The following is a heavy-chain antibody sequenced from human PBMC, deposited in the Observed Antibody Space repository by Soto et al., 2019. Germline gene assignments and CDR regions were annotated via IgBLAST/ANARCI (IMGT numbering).Heavy chain of an antibody. V-gene: IGHV4-39*01. CDR3: ARHQYYYDSSGYTLDY. CDR2: VYYSGST. Sequence: SETLSLTCTVSGGSISSSTYYWGWIRQPPGKGLEWIGSVYYSGSTYYHPSLKSRVTISVDTSNNQFSLKLNSVTAADTAVYYCARHQYYYDSSGYTLDYWGQGTLVTVSS. D-gene: IGHD3-22*01. CDR1: GGSISSSTYY. J-gene: IGHJ4*02.